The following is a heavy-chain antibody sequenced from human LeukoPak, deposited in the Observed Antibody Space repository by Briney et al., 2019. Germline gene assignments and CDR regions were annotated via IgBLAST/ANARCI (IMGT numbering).Heavy chain of an antibody. D-gene: IGHD3-10*01. J-gene: IGHJ4*02. Sequence: PGGSLRLSCAASGINFSKYWMSWVRQAPGKGLEWVASVNQDGSDKYYVASVKGRFTISRDNGKKSLYLQMSRLRADDTAVYYCASVEGVHFNYWGQGTLVTVSS. V-gene: IGHV3-7*01. CDR2: VNQDGSDK. CDR3: ASVEGVHFNY. CDR1: GINFSKYW.